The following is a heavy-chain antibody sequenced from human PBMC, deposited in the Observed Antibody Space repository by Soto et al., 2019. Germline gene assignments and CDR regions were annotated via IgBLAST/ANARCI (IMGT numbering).Heavy chain of an antibody. J-gene: IGHJ5*02. CDR3: ARVPSP. CDR2: IYHSGST. Sequence: SETLSLTCAVSGGPISSGGYSWSWIRQPPGKGLEWIGYIYHSGSTYYNPSLKSRVTISVDRSKNQFSLKLSSVTAADTAVYYCARVPSPWGRGTLVTVSS. V-gene: IGHV4-30-2*01. CDR1: GGPISSGGYS.